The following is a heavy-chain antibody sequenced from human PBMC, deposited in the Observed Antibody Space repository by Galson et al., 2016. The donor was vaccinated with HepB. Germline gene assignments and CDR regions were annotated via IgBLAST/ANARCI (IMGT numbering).Heavy chain of an antibody. D-gene: IGHD1-26*01. Sequence: SLRLSCAASGFSVSGNYMSWVRQAPGKGLEWVCVISWAGDSAYYADYADSVRGRFTVSRDNSKNSAYLQLNNLRTEDTALYYCAKEKYGTFWAASDIWGQGTMVAGSS. J-gene: IGHJ3*02. CDR2: ISWAGDSA. CDR3: AKEKYGTFWAASDI. V-gene: IGHV3-43*01. CDR1: GFSVSGNY.